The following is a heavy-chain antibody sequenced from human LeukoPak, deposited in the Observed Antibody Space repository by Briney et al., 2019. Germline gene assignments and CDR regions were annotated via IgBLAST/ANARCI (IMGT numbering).Heavy chain of an antibody. Sequence: ASVKVSCKASGYTFTSYGISWVRHAPGQGLEWMGWISGDNGNTYYAQKLQGRVTMTTDTSTSTAYMELRSLRSDDTAVYYCARDCDRSGYYCYWGQGTVVTVSS. CDR1: GYTFTSYG. CDR2: ISGDNGNT. D-gene: IGHD3-22*01. J-gene: IGHJ4*02. CDR3: ARDCDRSGYYCY. V-gene: IGHV1-18*01.